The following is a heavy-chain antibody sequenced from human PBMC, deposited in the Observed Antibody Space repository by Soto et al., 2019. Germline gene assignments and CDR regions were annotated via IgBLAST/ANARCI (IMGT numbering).Heavy chain of an antibody. CDR3: VRSSGWTGDY. Sequence: PGGSLRLSCVASGFNFSSHWMNWVRQVPGKGLEWVANIKEDGTEINYVDSVKGRFAISRDNAKNSLYLQMNSLRVDDTAVYHCVRSSGWTGDYWGQGILVTVSS. CDR1: GFNFSSHW. D-gene: IGHD3-10*01. V-gene: IGHV3-7*04. J-gene: IGHJ4*02. CDR2: IKEDGTEI.